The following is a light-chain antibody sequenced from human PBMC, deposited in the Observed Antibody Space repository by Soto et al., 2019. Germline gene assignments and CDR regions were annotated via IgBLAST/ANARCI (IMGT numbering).Light chain of an antibody. V-gene: IGKV4-1*01. Sequence: DIVMTQSPDSLAVSLGERATINCKSSQSGLYSPNNKNYLAWYQQKPGQPPKLLVYWASTRETGVPDRFSGSGSGTDFTLTISSLQAEDAAVYYCQQYHSAPQTFGQGTKVEIK. CDR2: WAS. CDR1: QSGLYSPNNKNY. CDR3: QQYHSAPQT. J-gene: IGKJ1*01.